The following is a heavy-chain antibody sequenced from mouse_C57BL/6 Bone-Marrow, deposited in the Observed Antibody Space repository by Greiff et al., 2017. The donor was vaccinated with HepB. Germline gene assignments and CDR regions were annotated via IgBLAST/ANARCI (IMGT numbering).Heavy chain of an antibody. CDR2: IDPENGDT. V-gene: IGHV14-4*01. CDR1: GFNIKDDY. J-gene: IGHJ3*01. D-gene: IGHD2-1*01. Sequence: VQLKESGAELVRPGASVKLSCTASGFNIKDDYMHWVKQRPEQGLEWIGWIDPENGDTEYASKFQGKATITADTSSNTAYLQLSSLTSEDTAVYYCTTFYRGFAYWGQGTLVTVSA. CDR3: TTFYRGFAY.